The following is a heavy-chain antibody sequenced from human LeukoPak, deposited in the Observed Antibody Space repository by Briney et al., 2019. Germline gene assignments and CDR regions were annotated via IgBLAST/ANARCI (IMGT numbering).Heavy chain of an antibody. Sequence: SETLSLTCTVSGGSISSGGYYWSWIRQHPGKGLEWIGYIYYSGSTYYNPSLKSRVTISVDTSKNQFSLKLSSVTAADTAVYYCARDSGLAEVRFDPWGQGTLVTVSS. J-gene: IGHJ5*02. CDR3: ARDSGLAEVRFDP. V-gene: IGHV4-31*03. CDR1: GGSISSGGYY. D-gene: IGHD3-10*01. CDR2: IYYSGST.